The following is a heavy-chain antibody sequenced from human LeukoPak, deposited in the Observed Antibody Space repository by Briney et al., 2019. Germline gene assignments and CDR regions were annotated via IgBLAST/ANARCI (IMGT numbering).Heavy chain of an antibody. CDR2: ISSSGSTI. D-gene: IGHD3-10*01. Sequence: PGGSLRLSCAASGFTFSSYEMNWVRQAPGKGLEWVSYISSSGSTIYYADSVEGRFTISRDNAKNSLYLQMNSLRAEDTAVYYCATYYYGSGSDYWGQGTLVTVSS. CDR3: ATYYYGSGSDY. J-gene: IGHJ4*02. CDR1: GFTFSSYE. V-gene: IGHV3-48*03.